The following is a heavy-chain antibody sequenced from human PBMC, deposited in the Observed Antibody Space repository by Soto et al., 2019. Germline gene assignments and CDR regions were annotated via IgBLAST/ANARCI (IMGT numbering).Heavy chain of an antibody. CDR2: ISSSSSYI. J-gene: IGHJ4*02. D-gene: IGHD5-12*01. V-gene: IGHV3-21*01. CDR3: ARDAYSGYDFDY. Sequence: EVQLVESGGGLVKPGGSLRLSCAASGFTFSSYSMNWVRQAPGKGLEWVSSISSSSSYIYYADSVKGRFTISRDNAKNSLYLQMNSLRAEDTAVYYCARDAYSGYDFDYCGQGTLVTVSS. CDR1: GFTFSSYS.